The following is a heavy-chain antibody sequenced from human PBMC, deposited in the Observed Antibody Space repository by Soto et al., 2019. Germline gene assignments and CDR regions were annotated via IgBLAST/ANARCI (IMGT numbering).Heavy chain of an antibody. V-gene: IGHV3-30*18. Sequence: QVQLVESGGGVVQPGRSLRLSCAASGFTFSSYGIQWVRQSPGKGLEWVAIITSDGSNKYYADAVKGRFTVSRDNSKNTLYLQMNSLRPEDRALYYCAKGGDFDYWGQGTLVTVSS. D-gene: IGHD3-10*01. J-gene: IGHJ4*02. CDR2: ITSDGSNK. CDR1: GFTFSSYG. CDR3: AKGGDFDY.